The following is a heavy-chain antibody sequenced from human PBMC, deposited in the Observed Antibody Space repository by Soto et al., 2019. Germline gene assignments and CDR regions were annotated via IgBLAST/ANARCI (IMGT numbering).Heavy chain of an antibody. Sequence: EVQLVESGGRLGQPGGSLRLSCAASGFIFSTYWMHWVRQVPGKGLAWVSRINTDGSRTSYADSVKGRFTISRDNAKNTVYLQMNSLRAEDTAVYFCARVKSGSYDWFDPWGQGTLVTVSS. CDR2: INTDGSRT. CDR1: GFIFSTYW. V-gene: IGHV3-74*01. D-gene: IGHD3-10*01. CDR3: ARVKSGSYDWFDP. J-gene: IGHJ5*02.